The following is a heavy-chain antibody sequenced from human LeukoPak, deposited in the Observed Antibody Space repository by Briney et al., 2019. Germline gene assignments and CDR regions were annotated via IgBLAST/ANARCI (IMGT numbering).Heavy chain of an antibody. V-gene: IGHV3-23*01. J-gene: IGHJ4*02. CDR1: GFTFSSYD. CDR2: LSGSGGNT. CDR3: AKDRLSFDY. Sequence: GGSLRLSCAASGFTFSSYDMSWVRQAPGKGLEWVSALSGSGGNTYYADSVKGRFTISRDNSKNTLYLQMNSLRAEDTAIYYCAKDRLSFDYWGQGTLVTFSS.